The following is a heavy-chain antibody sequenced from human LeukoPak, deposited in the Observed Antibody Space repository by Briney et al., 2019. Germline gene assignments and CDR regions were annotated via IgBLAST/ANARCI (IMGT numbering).Heavy chain of an antibody. CDR1: GDSISSYY. V-gene: IGHV4-4*07. Sequence: SETLSLTCTVSGDSISSYYWSWIRQPAGKGLERIGRIHPSGSTNYNPSLKSRLTLSVDTSKNQFSLKLSSVTAADTAVYYCARGPPPDFDYWGRGTLVTVSS. J-gene: IGHJ4*02. CDR3: ARGPPPDFDY. CDR2: IHPSGST.